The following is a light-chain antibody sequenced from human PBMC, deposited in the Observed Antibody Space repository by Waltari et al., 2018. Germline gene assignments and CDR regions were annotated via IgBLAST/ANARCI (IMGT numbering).Light chain of an antibody. V-gene: IGKV3-20*01. J-gene: IGKJ1*01. Sequence: EIVLTQSPGTLSFSPGERATLSCRASQSISKYLVWYQQKPGQAPRLLIYEASIRATGIPDRFSGSGSGTDFSLIISRLEPEDFAVYYCQKYEALPATFGQGTKVEIK. CDR3: QKYEALPAT. CDR2: EAS. CDR1: QSISKY.